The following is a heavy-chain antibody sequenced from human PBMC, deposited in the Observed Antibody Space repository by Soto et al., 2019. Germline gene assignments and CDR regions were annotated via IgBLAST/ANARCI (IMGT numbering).Heavy chain of an antibody. CDR1: GGSMRNYF. CDR2: IHYSGATSFFS. D-gene: IGHD6-13*01. CDR3: AAGEASSRNLAPYYLNF. V-gene: IGHV4-59*01. Sequence: SETLSLTCTVSGGSMRNYFWTWIRQPPGKGLEWIGYIHYSGATSFFSSYIPSLRGRVTISEDTSKNQFSLKLLSVTSADTAVYFCAAGEASSRNLAPYYLNFWGQGTLVTVSS. J-gene: IGHJ4*02.